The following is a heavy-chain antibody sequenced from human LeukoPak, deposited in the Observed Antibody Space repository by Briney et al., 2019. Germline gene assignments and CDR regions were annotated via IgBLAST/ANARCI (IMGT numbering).Heavy chain of an antibody. J-gene: IGHJ6*03. D-gene: IGHD6-19*01. V-gene: IGHV1-18*01. Sequence: GASVKVSCKASGYTFTSYGISWVRPAPGQGLEWMGWISAYNGNTNYAQKLQGRVAMTTDTSTSTAYMELRSLRSDDTAVYYCARQYSSGWYVFSQTYYYYYMDGWGKGTTVTISS. CDR1: GYTFTSYG. CDR2: ISAYNGNT. CDR3: ARQYSSGWYVFSQTYYYYYMDG.